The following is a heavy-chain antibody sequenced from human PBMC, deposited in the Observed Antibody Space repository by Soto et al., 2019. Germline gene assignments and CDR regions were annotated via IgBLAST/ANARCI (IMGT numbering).Heavy chain of an antibody. V-gene: IGHV3-30*02. CDR2: IRYDGSNT. Sequence: GGSLRLSCAASGIIFTGFGMHWVRQAPGKGLEWVAVIRYDGSNTYYADSVKGRFTISRDNSKNTLYLQMNSLRAEDTAVYYCARALRFLEWSPSFYYYYYGMDVWGQGTTVTVSS. CDR1: GIIFTGFG. D-gene: IGHD3-3*01. CDR3: ARALRFLEWSPSFYYYYYGMDV. J-gene: IGHJ6*02.